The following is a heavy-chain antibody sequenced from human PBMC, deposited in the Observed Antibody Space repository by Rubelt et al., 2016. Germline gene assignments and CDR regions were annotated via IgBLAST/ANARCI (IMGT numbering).Heavy chain of an antibody. CDR2: INHSGST. Sequence: QVQLQQWGAGLLKPSETLSLTCAVYGGSFSGYYWSWIRQPPGKGLEWIGEINHSGSTNYNPSLKSRVTISVAPSKTQFSLKRSSVTAADTAVYYCARGLARAAAAPRRLWFDPWGQGTLVTVSS. D-gene: IGHD6-13*01. J-gene: IGHJ5*02. CDR1: GGSFSGYY. V-gene: IGHV4-34*01. CDR3: ARGLARAAAAPRRLWFDP.